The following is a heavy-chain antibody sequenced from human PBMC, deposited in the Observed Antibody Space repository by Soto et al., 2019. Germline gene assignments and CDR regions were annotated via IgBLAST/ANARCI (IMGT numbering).Heavy chain of an antibody. J-gene: IGHJ6*02. V-gene: IGHV4-4*02. Sequence: SETLSLTCAVSGGSISSSNWWSWVRQPPGKGLEWIGEIYHSRSTNYNPSLKSRVTISVDKSKNQFSLKLSSVTAADTAVYYCARVGFSGYYYGMDVWGQGTTVTVSS. D-gene: IGHD3-10*01. CDR3: ARVGFSGYYYGMDV. CDR2: IYHSRST. CDR1: GGSISSSNW.